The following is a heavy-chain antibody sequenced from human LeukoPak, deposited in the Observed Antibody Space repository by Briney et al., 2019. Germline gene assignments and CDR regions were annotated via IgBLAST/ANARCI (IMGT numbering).Heavy chain of an antibody. J-gene: IGHJ6*03. Sequence: SQTLSLTCTVSGGSISSGSYYWSWIRQPAGKGLEWIGRIYTSGSTNYNPSLKSRVTISVDTSKNQFSLKLSSVTAADTAVYYCARGIEDYMDVWGKGTTVTVSS. CDR2: IYTSGST. CDR3: ARGIEDYMDV. CDR1: GGSISSGSYY. V-gene: IGHV4-61*02. D-gene: IGHD6-13*01.